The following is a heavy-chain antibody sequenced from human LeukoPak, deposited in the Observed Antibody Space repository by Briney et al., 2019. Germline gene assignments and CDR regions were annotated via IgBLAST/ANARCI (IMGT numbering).Heavy chain of an antibody. J-gene: IGHJ4*02. Sequence: GGSLRLSCTASGFTFGDYAMSWFRQAPGKGLEWLGFIRSKAYGGTTEYAASVKGRFTISRDDSKSIAYLQMNSLKTEDTAVYYCTRVIAAAGTGEVDYWGQGTLVTVSS. CDR2: IRSKAYGGTT. CDR1: GFTFGDYA. CDR3: TRVIAAAGTGEVDY. D-gene: IGHD6-13*01. V-gene: IGHV3-49*03.